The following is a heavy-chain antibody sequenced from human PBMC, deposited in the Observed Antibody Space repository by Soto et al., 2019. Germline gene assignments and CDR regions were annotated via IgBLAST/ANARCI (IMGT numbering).Heavy chain of an antibody. CDR3: ARVLAIEVGATTWVVAFDI. D-gene: IGHD1-26*01. J-gene: IGHJ3*02. Sequence: EVQLVESGGGLVQPGGSLRLSCAASGFTFSSYWMSWVRQAPGKGLEWVANIKQDGSEKYYVDSVKGRFTISRDNAKNSLYLQMNSLGAEDTAVYYCARVLAIEVGATTWVVAFDIWGQGTMVTVSS. V-gene: IGHV3-7*01. CDR2: IKQDGSEK. CDR1: GFTFSSYW.